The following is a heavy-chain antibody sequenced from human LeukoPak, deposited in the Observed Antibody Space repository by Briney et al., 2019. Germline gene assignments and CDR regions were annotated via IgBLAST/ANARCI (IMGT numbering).Heavy chain of an antibody. J-gene: IGHJ6*03. Sequence: SETLSLTCTVSGGSISNYYWSWIRQPAGKGLEWIGRIYSSGSTNCNPSLKSRVTMSVDTSKNQFSLKLSSVTAADTAVYYCARGLYGSGSYYMYSYYHMDVWGRGTTVTISS. D-gene: IGHD3-10*01. CDR2: IYSSGST. V-gene: IGHV4-4*07. CDR1: GGSISNYY. CDR3: ARGLYGSGSYYMYSYYHMDV.